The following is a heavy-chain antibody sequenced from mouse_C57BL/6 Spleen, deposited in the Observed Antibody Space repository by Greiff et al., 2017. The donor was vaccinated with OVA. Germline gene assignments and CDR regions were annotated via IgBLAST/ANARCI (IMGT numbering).Heavy chain of an antibody. Sequence: QVQLQQPGAELVRPGTSVKLSCKASGYTFTSYWMHWVKQRPGQGLEWIGVIDPSDSYTNYNQKFKGKATLTVDTSSSTAYMQLSSLTSEDSAVYYCARKLGGDAMDYWGQGTSVTVSS. V-gene: IGHV1-59*01. CDR2: IDPSDSYT. J-gene: IGHJ4*01. CDR1: GYTFTSYW. CDR3: ARKLGGDAMDY. D-gene: IGHD4-1*01.